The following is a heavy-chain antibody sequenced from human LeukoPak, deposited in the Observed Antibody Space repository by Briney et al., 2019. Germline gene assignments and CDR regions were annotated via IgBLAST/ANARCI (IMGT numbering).Heavy chain of an antibody. J-gene: IGHJ5*02. Sequence: PSETLSLTCTVSADSISSSGHYWPWLRQHPGKGPETIGFIHFSGSTNHNPSLKSRVAISVDASKNQFSLKLSSVTAADTAVYYCARVIVLYDYVWGSYRPRGWFDPWGQGTLVTVSS. V-gene: IGHV4-31*03. D-gene: IGHD3-16*02. CDR2: IHFSGST. CDR1: ADSISSSGHY. CDR3: ARVIVLYDYVWGSYRPRGWFDP.